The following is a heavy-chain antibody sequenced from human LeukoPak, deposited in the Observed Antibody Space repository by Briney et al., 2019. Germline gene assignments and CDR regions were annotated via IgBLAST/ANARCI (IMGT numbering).Heavy chain of an antibody. CDR1: GFTFSSSA. J-gene: IGHJ3*02. CDR2: ISSSGTTI. Sequence: GGSLRLSCAACGFTFSSSAMNWVRQSPGKGLEWVSYISSSGTTIYYAESVKGRFTISRDNAKNSLYLQMNSLRAEDTAAYYCARVWGVGATLGVFDIWGQGTMVSVSS. V-gene: IGHV3-48*03. CDR3: ARVWGVGATLGVFDI. D-gene: IGHD1-26*01.